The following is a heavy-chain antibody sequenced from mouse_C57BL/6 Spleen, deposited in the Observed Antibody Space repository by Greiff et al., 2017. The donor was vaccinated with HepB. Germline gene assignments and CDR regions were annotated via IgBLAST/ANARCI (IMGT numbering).Heavy chain of an antibody. CDR2: INPNNGGT. D-gene: IGHD2-3*01. J-gene: IGHJ3*01. V-gene: IGHV1-22*01. CDR3: ARGRCRDGYCPFAY. CDR1: GYTFTDYN. Sequence: EVQLQESGPELVKPGASVKMSCKASGYTFTDYNMHWVKQSHGKSLEWIGYINPNNGGTSYNQKFKGKATLTVNKSSSTAYMELRSLTSEDSAVYYCARGRCRDGYCPFAYWGQGTLVTVSA.